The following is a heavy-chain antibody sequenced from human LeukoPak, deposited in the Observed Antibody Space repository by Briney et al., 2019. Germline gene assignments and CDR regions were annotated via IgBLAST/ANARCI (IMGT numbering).Heavy chain of an antibody. V-gene: IGHV1-58*02. CDR1: GFTFTSSA. Sequence: ASVKVSCKASGFTFTSSAMQWVRQARGQRLEWIGWIVVGSGNTNYAQKFQERVTITRDMSTSTAYMELSSLRSEDTAVYYCARSRSGSYYQKSYYYMDVWGKGTTVTVSS. J-gene: IGHJ6*03. CDR3: ARSRSGSYYQKSYYYMDV. CDR2: IVVGSGNT. D-gene: IGHD3-10*01.